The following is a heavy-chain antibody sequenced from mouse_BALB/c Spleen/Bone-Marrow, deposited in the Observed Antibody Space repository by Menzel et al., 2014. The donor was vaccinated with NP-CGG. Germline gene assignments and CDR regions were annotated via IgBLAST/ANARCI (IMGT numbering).Heavy chain of an antibody. Sequence: EVKLVESGAELVRPGALVKLSCKASGFTIKDYYMHWVKQRPEQGLEWIGWIDPENGNTIYDPKFQGKASITADTSSNTSYRQLSSLTSEDSAVYYCAGGNYRFAYWGQGTLVTVSA. CDR2: IDPENGNT. V-gene: IGHV14-1*02. J-gene: IGHJ3*01. D-gene: IGHD2-1*01. CDR1: GFTIKDYY. CDR3: AGGNYRFAY.